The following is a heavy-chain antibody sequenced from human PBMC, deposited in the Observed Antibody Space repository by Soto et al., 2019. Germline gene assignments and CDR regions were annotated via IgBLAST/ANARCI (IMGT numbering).Heavy chain of an antibody. Sequence: SETLSLTCTVSGDSINNYYWSWIRQPPGKRLEWIGYIYYTGSPTYNPSLESGVTMSVDTSKNQFSLKLNSVNAADTAVYYCAKYRRTEAEGFTLDYWGRGTLVTVS. CDR2: IYYTGSP. D-gene: IGHD6-13*01. CDR3: AKYRRTEAEGFTLDY. CDR1: GDSINNYY. J-gene: IGHJ4*02. V-gene: IGHV4-59*01.